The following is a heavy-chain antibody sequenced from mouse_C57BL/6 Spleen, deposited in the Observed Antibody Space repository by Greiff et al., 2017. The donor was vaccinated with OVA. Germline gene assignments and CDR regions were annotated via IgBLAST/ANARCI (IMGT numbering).Heavy chain of an antibody. Sequence: QVQLQQSGAELVKPGASVKLSCKASGYNFTSYWMHWVKQRPGQGLEWIGMIHPNSGSTNYNEKFKSKATLTVDKSSSTAYMQLSSLTSEDSAVYYCARGGYYYGSNDYWGQGTTLTVSS. CDR2: IHPNSGST. CDR1: GYNFTSYW. J-gene: IGHJ2*01. D-gene: IGHD1-1*01. V-gene: IGHV1-64*01. CDR3: ARGGYYYGSNDY.